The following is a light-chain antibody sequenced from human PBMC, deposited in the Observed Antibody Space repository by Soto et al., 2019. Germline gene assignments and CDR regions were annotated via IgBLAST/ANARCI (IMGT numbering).Light chain of an antibody. V-gene: IGKV1-5*03. Sequence: DIQLTQSHSTLSASVGERVTLTCRASQSISSWLAWYQQKPGKAPKLLIYKASSLESGVPSRFSGSGSGTEFTLTISSLQPDDFATYYCQQYKAFGQGTKVDIK. CDR1: QSISSW. CDR2: KAS. J-gene: IGKJ1*01. CDR3: QQYKA.